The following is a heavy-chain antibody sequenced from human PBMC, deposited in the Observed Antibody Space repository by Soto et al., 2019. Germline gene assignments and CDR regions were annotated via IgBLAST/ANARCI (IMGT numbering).Heavy chain of an antibody. Sequence: GGSLRLSCAASGFTFSNAWMNWVRQAPGKGLEWVGRIKSKTDGGTTDYAAPVKGRFTISRDDSKNTLYLQMNSLKTEDTAVYYCTTGRTIFPEGGWYYYGMDVWGQGTTVTVSS. D-gene: IGHD3-3*01. CDR3: TTGRTIFPEGGWYYYGMDV. CDR2: IKSKTDGGTT. V-gene: IGHV3-15*07. J-gene: IGHJ6*02. CDR1: GFTFSNAW.